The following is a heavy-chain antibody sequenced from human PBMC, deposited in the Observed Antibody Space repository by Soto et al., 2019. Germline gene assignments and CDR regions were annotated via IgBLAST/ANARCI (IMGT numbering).Heavy chain of an antibody. V-gene: IGHV4-31*03. Sequence: QVQLQESGPGLVKPSQTLSLTCTVSGGSISSGGYYWSWIRQHPGKGLEWIGYSYYSGSTYYNPSVKSRVTKSVNTSKNQFSRKLSSVTAGDTAVDYCAMGDDGSGLGRNHWGQGTLVTVSS. CDR3: AMGDDGSGLGRNH. J-gene: IGHJ5*02. D-gene: IGHD3-22*01. CDR1: GGSISSGGYY. CDR2: SYYSGST.